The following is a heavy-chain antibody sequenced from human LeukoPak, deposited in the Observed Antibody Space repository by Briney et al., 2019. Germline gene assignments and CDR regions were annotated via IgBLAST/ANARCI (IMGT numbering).Heavy chain of an antibody. V-gene: IGHV1-18*01. D-gene: IGHD3-10*01. J-gene: IGHJ4*02. CDR1: GCTFTNYG. CDR3: ARGAVRLLLFGDSGRKSKTYFDY. Sequence: ASVKVSCKASGCTFTNYGITWMRQAPGQGLEWMGWISAYNGKTNYAQTLQGRVTMTTDTSTSTAYMELRSLRSDDTAVYYCARGAVRLLLFGDSGRKSKTYFDYWGQGTLVTVSS. CDR2: ISAYNGKT.